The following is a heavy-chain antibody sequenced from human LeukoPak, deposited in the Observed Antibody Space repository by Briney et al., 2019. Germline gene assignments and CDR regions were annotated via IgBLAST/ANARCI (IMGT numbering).Heavy chain of an antibody. V-gene: IGHV5-51*01. CDR3: ERQKNPGYSSSWYVPSWFDP. CDR2: IYPGDSDT. D-gene: IGHD6-13*01. J-gene: IGHJ5*02. Sequence: GESLKISCKGSGYSFTSYWIGWVRQMPGKGLEWMGIIYPGDSDTRYSPSFQGQVTISADKSISTAYLQWSSLKASDTAMYYCERQKNPGYSSSWYVPSWFDPWGQGTLVTVSS. CDR1: GYSFTSYW.